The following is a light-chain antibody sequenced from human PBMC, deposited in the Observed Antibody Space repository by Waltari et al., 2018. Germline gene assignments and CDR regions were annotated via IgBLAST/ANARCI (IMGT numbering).Light chain of an antibody. CDR1: SSNIGAGND. V-gene: IGLV1-40*01. CDR2: GNT. CDR3: QSFDSNLNGGVL. Sequence: QSVLTQPPSVSGAPGQRVTISCTGSSSNIGAGNDVHWYQHLPGTAPKLLIYGNTDRPSGVPDRCSGSKSGTSASLAITGLRAEDEGDYYYQSFDSNLNGGVLFGGGTKLTVL. J-gene: IGLJ2*01.